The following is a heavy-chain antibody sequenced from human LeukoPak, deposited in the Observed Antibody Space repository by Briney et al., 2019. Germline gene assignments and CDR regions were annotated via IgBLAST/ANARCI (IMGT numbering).Heavy chain of an antibody. V-gene: IGHV3-7*03. CDR3: ARNNGMDV. D-gene: IGHD1/OR15-1a*01. CDR2: MNKDGSEK. J-gene: IGHJ6*02. CDR1: GFTLSNHW. Sequence: EGSLRLSCAASGFTLSNHWMTWVRQAPGKGPEWVANMNKDGSEKYYVDSVKGRFTISRDTAKNSLYLQMNSLRAEDTALYYCARNNGMDVWGQGTTVIVSS.